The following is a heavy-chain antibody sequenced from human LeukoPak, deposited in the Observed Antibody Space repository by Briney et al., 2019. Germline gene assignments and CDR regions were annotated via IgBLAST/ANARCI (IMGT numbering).Heavy chain of an antibody. CDR1: GFTFSSYG. V-gene: IGHV3-30*03. J-gene: IGHJ4*02. D-gene: IGHD3-10*01. CDR3: ARDLRPYYGSGSQRDY. Sequence: GGSLRLSCAASGFTFSSYGMHWVRQAPGKGLEWVAVISYDGSNKYYADSVKGRFTISRDNSKNTLYLQMNSLRAEDTAVYYCARDLRPYYGSGSQRDYWGQGTLVTVSS. CDR2: ISYDGSNK.